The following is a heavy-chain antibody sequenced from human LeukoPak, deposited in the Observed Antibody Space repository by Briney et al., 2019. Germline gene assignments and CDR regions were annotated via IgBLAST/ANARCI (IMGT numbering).Heavy chain of an antibody. D-gene: IGHD6-13*01. CDR1: GFTFSSYW. J-gene: IGHJ6*03. CDR2: IKQDGSEK. Sequence: GGSLRLSCAASGFTFSSYWMSWVRQAPGKGLEWVANIKQDGSEKYYVDSVKGRFTIFRDNAKNSLYLQMNSLRAEDTAVYYCARVSSWYSYYYYMDVWGKGTTVTVSS. V-gene: IGHV3-7*01. CDR3: ARVSSWYSYYYYMDV.